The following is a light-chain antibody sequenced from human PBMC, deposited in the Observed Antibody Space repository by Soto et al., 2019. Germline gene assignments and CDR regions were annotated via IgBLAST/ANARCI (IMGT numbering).Light chain of an antibody. Sequence: QSVLTQPPSTSGTPGQRVTISCSGSSSNIGSNYVYWYQQLPGTAPKLLVNSNNHRPSGVPGRFSGSKSGTSASLTISGLRSEDEADYHCAAWDDSLSGVVFGGGTKLTVL. CDR1: SSNIGSNY. V-gene: IGLV1-47*02. CDR2: SNN. J-gene: IGLJ2*01. CDR3: AAWDDSLSGVV.